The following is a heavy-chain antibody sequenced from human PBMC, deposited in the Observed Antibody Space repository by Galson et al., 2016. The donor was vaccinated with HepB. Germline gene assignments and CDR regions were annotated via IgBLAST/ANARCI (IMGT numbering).Heavy chain of an antibody. CDR2: ITAVAGRT. D-gene: IGHD1-14*01. Sequence: SLRLSCSASRFNFDNYAMSWVRQAPGKGLEWVASITAVAGRTYYADSVRGRFTISSDNAKSTVYLHMDGLRAEDTAVYFCGTLPIRNDFDLWGQGTQVTVSS. CDR3: GTLPIRNDFDL. V-gene: IGHV3-23*01. J-gene: IGHJ4*02. CDR1: RFNFDNYA.